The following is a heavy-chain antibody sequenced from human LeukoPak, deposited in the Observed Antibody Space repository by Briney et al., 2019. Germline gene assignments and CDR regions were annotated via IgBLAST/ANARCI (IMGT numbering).Heavy chain of an antibody. J-gene: IGHJ4*02. D-gene: IGHD4-17*01. V-gene: IGHV3-30*02. Sequence: GGSLRLSCAASGFTFSSYGMHWVRQAPGKGLEWVAFIRYDGSNKYYADSVKGRFTISRDNSKNTLYPQMNSLRAEDTAVYYCAHYGDYCRWGQGTLVTVSS. CDR3: AHYGDYCR. CDR2: IRYDGSNK. CDR1: GFTFSSYG.